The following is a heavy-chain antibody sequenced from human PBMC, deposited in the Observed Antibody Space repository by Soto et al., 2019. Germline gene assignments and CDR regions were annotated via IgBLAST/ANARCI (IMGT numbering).Heavy chain of an antibody. CDR2: IIPILDKA. J-gene: IGHJ4*02. CDR1: GGTFSTST. V-gene: IGHV1-69*08. CDR3: ARDSPIGSTFSGYDAIDH. Sequence: QVQLVQSGAEVKKPGSSVKVSCKASGGTFSTSTFSWVRQAPGQGLEWMGRIIPILDKADYTQKFEDRVAITAEQSNSKAYMELSNLRSEATAVYFCARDSPIGSTFSGYDAIDHWGQGTLVTVSS. D-gene: IGHD5-12*01.